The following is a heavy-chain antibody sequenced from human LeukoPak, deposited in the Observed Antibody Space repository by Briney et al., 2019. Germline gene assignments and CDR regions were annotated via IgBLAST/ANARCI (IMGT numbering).Heavy chain of an antibody. J-gene: IGHJ4*02. CDR2: ISSSSSYI. CDR1: GFTFSSYG. D-gene: IGHD2-21*01. CDR3: AREGYLAPFDY. Sequence: GGSLRLSCAASGFTFSSYGMNWVRQAPGKGLEWVSSISSSSSYIYYADSVKGRFTISRDNAKNSLYLQMNSPRAEDTAVYYCAREGYLAPFDYWGQGTLVTVSS. V-gene: IGHV3-21*01.